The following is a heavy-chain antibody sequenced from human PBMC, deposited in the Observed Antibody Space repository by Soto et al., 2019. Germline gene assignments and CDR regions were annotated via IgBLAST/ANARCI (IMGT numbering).Heavy chain of an antibody. D-gene: IGHD3-22*01. CDR2: INAGNGDT. Sequence: ASVKVSCKASGYTFTSYPMHWVRQAPGQGLEWMGWINAGNGDTKYSQKFQGRVTITRDTSAITAYMELSSLRSEDTAVYYCARVWTHYDSSGRGDYWGHGTRVTVPS. CDR3: ARVWTHYDSSGRGDY. V-gene: IGHV1-3*01. J-gene: IGHJ4*01. CDR1: GYTFTSYP.